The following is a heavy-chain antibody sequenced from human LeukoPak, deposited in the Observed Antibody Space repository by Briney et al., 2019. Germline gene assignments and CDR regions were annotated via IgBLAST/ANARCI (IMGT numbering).Heavy chain of an antibody. CDR1: GFTFSSYS. V-gene: IGHV3-21*01. J-gene: IGHJ4*02. D-gene: IGHD3-3*01. CDR3: ASAVTYYDFWSGYYTGYYFDY. Sequence: PGGSLRLSCAASGFTFSSYSMNWVRQAPGKGLEWVSSISSSSSYIYYADSVKGRFTISRDNAKNSLYLQMNSLRAEDTAVYYCASAVTYYDFWSGYYTGYYFDYWGQGTLVTVSS. CDR2: ISSSSSYI.